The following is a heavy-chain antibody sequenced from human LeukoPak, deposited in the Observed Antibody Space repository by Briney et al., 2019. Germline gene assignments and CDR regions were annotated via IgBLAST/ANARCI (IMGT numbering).Heavy chain of an antibody. CDR2: IKKDGSEK. V-gene: IGHV3-7*01. J-gene: IGHJ6*03. CDR1: GFTFSSYW. Sequence: GGSLRLSCAASGFTFSSYWMSWVRQAPGKGLEWVANIKKDGSEKYYVDSVKGRFTISRDNAKNSLYLQMNSLRAEDTAVYYCARTSYYYYYYYMDVWGKGTTVTISS. D-gene: IGHD2-2*01. CDR3: ARTSYYYYYYYMDV.